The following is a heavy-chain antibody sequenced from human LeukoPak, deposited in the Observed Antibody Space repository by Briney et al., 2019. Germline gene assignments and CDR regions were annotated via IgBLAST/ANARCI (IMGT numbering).Heavy chain of an antibody. CDR2: INPNSGGT. CDR3: ARTGWGTVTTNYYYYMDV. V-gene: IGHV1-2*02. J-gene: IGHJ6*03. Sequence: ASVKVSCKASGYTFTGYYMHWVRQAPGQGLEWMGWINPNSGGTNYAQKFQGRVTMTRDTSISTAYMELSRLRSDGTAVYYCARTGWGTVTTNYYYYMDVWGKGTTVTVSS. CDR1: GYTFTGYY. D-gene: IGHD4-11*01.